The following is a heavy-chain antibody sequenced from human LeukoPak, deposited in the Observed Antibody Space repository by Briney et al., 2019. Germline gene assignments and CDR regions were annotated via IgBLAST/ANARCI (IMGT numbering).Heavy chain of an antibody. CDR2: ISAYNGNT. V-gene: IGHV1-18*04. CDR3: ARGYSSSWYYYYYGMDV. D-gene: IGHD6-13*01. J-gene: IGHJ6*02. Sequence: SVKVSCKASGYTFTGYYMHWVRQAPGQGLEWMGWISAYNGNTNYAQKLQGRVTMTTDTSTSTAYMELRSLRSDDTAVYYCARGYSSSWYYYYYGMDVWGQGTTVTVSS. CDR1: GYTFTGYY.